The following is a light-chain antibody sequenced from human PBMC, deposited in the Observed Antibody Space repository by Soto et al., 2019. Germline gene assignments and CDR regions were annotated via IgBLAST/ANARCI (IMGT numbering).Light chain of an antibody. Sequence: SVLTQPRSVSGSPGQSVTISCTGTSSDVGGYNRVSWYQQHPGKAPKLMIYEVTQRPSGVPDRFSGSKSGNTASLTVSGLQAEDEADYYCSSYAGSNNWGVFGGGTKLTVL. V-gene: IGLV2-8*01. CDR3: SSYAGSNNWGV. CDR1: SSDVGGYNR. J-gene: IGLJ3*02. CDR2: EVT.